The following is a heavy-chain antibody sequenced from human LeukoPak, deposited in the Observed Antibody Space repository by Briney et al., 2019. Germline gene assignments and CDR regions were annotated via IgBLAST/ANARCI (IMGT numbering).Heavy chain of an antibody. CDR2: ISSTSSTI. V-gene: IGHV3-48*01. J-gene: IGHJ5*02. CDR3: ARERTVTTDWFDP. Sequence: GGSLRLSCAASGFTFSSYEMNWVRQAPGKGLEWVSYISSTSSTIYYADSVKGRFTISRDNAKNSLYLQMNSLRAEDTAVYYCARERTVTTDWFDPWGQGTLVTVSS. CDR1: GFTFSSYE. D-gene: IGHD4-17*01.